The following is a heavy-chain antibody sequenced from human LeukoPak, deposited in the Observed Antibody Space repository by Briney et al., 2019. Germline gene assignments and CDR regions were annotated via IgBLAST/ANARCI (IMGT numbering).Heavy chain of an antibody. J-gene: IGHJ4*02. V-gene: IGHV3-30*18. D-gene: IGHD6-19*01. CDR1: GFTFSSYG. CDR3: AKEAGLAVAGPSETFDY. Sequence: PVRSLRLSCAASGFTFSSYGMHWVRQAPGKGLEWVAGISYDGSSKTYADSLKGRFTISRDKSENTLYLQMNSLGAEDTAVYYCAKEAGLAVAGPSETFDYWGQGTLITVSS. CDR2: ISYDGSSK.